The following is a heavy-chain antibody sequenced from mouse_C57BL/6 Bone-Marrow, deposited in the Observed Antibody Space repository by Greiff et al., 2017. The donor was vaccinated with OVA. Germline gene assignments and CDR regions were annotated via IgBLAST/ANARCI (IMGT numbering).Heavy chain of an antibody. CDR1: GYTFTDYY. CDR3: ARSPRRGPYYAMDY. J-gene: IGHJ4*01. CDR2: INPYNGGT. V-gene: IGHV1-19*01. Sequence: EVKLQESGPVLVKPGASVKMSCKASGYTFTDYYMNWVKQSHGKSLEWIGVINPYNGGTSYNQKFKGKATLTVDKSSSTAYMELNSLTSEDSAVYYCARSPRRGPYYAMDYWGQGTSVTVSS.